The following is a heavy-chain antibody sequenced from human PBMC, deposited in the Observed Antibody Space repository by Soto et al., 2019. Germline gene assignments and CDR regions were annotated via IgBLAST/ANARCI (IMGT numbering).Heavy chain of an antibody. J-gene: IGHJ4*02. CDR3: AREYCSSTNCYFDY. V-gene: IGHV3-74*01. CDR2: INSDGSST. CDR1: GFTFTSFW. D-gene: IGHD2-2*01. Sequence: GGSLRLSCAASGFTFTSFWMHWVRQAPGKGLVWVSRINSDGSSTSYADSVKGRFTISRDNAKNTLYLQMNSLRAEDTAVYYCAREYCSSTNCYFDYWGKGTLVTVST.